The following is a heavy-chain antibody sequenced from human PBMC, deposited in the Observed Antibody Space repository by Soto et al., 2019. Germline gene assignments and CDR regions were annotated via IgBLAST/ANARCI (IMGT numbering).Heavy chain of an antibody. Sequence: QVQLVESGGGVVQPGRSLRLSCAASGFTFSHFGMHWVRQAPGKGLEWVAVISYDESNKYYGDSVKGRFTISRDNSRNTLYLQMHSLRAEDTAVYYCAQSRDYGDYEGDDWGQGTLVTVSS. CDR3: AQSRDYGDYEGDD. CDR1: GFTFSHFG. J-gene: IGHJ4*02. V-gene: IGHV3-30*03. CDR2: ISYDESNK. D-gene: IGHD4-17*01.